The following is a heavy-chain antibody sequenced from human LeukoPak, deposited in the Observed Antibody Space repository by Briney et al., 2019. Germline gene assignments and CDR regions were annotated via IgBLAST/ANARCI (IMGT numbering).Heavy chain of an antibody. CDR1: GYTFTSYG. CDR2: ISAYNGNT. Sequence: EASVKVSCKASGYTFTSYGISWVRQAPGQGLEWMGWISAYNGNTNYAQKLQGRVTMTTDTSTSTAYMELRSLRSDDTAVYYCARVVGNYVWGSYRPEGCFDSWGQGTLVTVSP. D-gene: IGHD3-16*02. CDR3: ARVVGNYVWGSYRPEGCFDS. V-gene: IGHV1-18*01. J-gene: IGHJ4*02.